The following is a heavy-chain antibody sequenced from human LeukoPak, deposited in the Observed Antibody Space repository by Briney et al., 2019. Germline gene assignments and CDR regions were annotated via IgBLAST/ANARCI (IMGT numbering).Heavy chain of an antibody. V-gene: IGHV3-30-3*01. CDR3: ARGVGYDFWSGYRY. Sequence: PGRSLRLSCAASGFTFSSYAMHWVRQAPGKGLEWVSVISYDGSSKYYADSVKGRFTISRDNSKNTLFLQMNSLRADDTAMYYCARGVGYDFWSGYRYWGQGALVTVSS. J-gene: IGHJ4*02. D-gene: IGHD3-3*01. CDR1: GFTFSSYA. CDR2: ISYDGSSK.